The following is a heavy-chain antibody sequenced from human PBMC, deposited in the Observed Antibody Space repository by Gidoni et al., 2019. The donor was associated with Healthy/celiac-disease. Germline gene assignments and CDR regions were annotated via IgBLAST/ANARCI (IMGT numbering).Heavy chain of an antibody. CDR1: GGSISSGGYY. CDR2: ICYSGST. V-gene: IGHV4-31*03. CDR3: ARDTAVAGPLDY. J-gene: IGHJ4*02. D-gene: IGHD6-19*01. Sequence: QVQLQESGTGLVKPSQTLSLTCTVSGGSISSGGYYWSWIRQHPGKGLEWIGYICYSGSTYYNPSLKSRVTISVDTSKNQFSLKLSSVTAADTAVYYCARDTAVAGPLDYWGQGTLVTVSS.